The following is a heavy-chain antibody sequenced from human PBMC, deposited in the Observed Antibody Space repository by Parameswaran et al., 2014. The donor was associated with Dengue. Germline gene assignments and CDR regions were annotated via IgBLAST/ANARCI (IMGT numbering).Heavy chain of an antibody. CDR3: AKEDSSSWGPIGYFQH. D-gene: IGHD6-13*01. V-gene: IGHV3-23*01. Sequence: VRQMPGKGLEWVSAFSGSGGSTYYADAVKGRFTISRDNSKNTLYLQMNSLRAEDTAVYYCAKEDSSSWGPIGYFQHWGQGTLVTVSS. CDR2: FSGSGGST. J-gene: IGHJ1*01.